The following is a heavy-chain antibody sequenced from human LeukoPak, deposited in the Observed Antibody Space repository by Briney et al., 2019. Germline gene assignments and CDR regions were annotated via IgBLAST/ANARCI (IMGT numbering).Heavy chain of an antibody. V-gene: IGHV4-59*04. Sequence: SETLSLTCTVSGGSISSYYWSWIRQPPGKGLEWIGSIYHSGSTYYNPSLKSRVTISVDTSKNQFSLKLSSVTAADTAVYYCATAYYDFWSGYSAFDIWGQGTMVTVSS. CDR2: IYHSGST. D-gene: IGHD3-3*01. J-gene: IGHJ3*02. CDR3: ATAYYDFWSGYSAFDI. CDR1: GGSISSYY.